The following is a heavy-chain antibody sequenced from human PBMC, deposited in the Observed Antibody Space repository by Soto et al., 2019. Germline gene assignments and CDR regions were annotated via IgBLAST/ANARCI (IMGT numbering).Heavy chain of an antibody. V-gene: IGHV1-18*01. J-gene: IGHJ4*02. Sequence: QVHLVQSGAEVKKPGASVKVSCKGSGYAFTTYGITWVRQAPGRGLEWMGWISAHNGNTNDAQKLQGRVTVTTDTSTSTAYMELRSLTSYDTAVYYCARGRYGDYWGQGALVTVSS. CDR3: ARGRYGDY. CDR2: ISAHNGNT. D-gene: IGHD1-1*01. CDR1: GYAFTTYG.